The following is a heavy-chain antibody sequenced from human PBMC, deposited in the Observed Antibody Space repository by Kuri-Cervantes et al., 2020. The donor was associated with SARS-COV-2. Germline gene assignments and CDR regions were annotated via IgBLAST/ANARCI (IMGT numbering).Heavy chain of an antibody. CDR3: ANSFYDTSSVPRLDY. V-gene: IGHV3-66*02. D-gene: IGHD2/OR15-2a*01. CDR2: LHPDGVT. CDR1: GFSVSRNY. J-gene: IGHJ4*02. Sequence: GGSLRLSCEASGFSVSRNYLSWVRQAPGKGLEWVSVLHPDGVTHYAAFVKGRSTISRDNSKNTLYLQMNSLGVEDTAVYYCANSFYDTSSVPRLDYWGQGTLVTVSS.